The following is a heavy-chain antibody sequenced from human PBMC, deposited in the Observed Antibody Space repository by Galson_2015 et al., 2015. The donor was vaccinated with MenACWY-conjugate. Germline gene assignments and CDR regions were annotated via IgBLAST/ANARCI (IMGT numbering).Heavy chain of an antibody. V-gene: IGHV3-7*03. Sequence: SLRLSCAVSGFTFSSYWMSWVRQAPGKGLEWVAKLKQDGREKNYVDSVKGRFTISRDNADNSVYLQMDSLRVEDTAGYYCARDTRGHFDYWGQGPRVTSSS. J-gene: IGHJ4*02. CDR1: GFTFSSYW. CDR3: ARDTRGHFDY. CDR2: LKQDGREK.